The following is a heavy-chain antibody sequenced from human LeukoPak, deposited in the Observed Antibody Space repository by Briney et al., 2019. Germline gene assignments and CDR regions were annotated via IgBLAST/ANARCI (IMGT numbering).Heavy chain of an antibody. CDR2: IYTSGST. V-gene: IGHV4-4*09. J-gene: IGHJ6*03. D-gene: IGHD3-22*01. Sequence: SETLSLTCTVSGGSISSYYWSWIRQPPGKGLEWIGYIYTSGSTNYNPSLKSRVTISVDTSKNQFSLKLSSVTAADTAVYYCARQPYNVVSGYCPMDVWGKGTTVTVSS. CDR3: ARQPYNVVSGYCPMDV. CDR1: GGSISSYY.